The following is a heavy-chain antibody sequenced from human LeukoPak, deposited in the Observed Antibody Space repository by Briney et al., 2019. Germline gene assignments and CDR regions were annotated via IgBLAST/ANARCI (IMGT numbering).Heavy chain of an antibody. CDR1: GFTFSSYG. Sequence: PGGSLRLSCAASGFTFSSYGMHWVRQAPGKGLEWVAVISYDGSNKYYADSVKGRFTISRDSSKNTLYLQMNSLRAEDAAVYYCAKVPVTTCSGAYCYPFDYWGQGTLVTVSS. J-gene: IGHJ4*02. CDR2: ISYDGSNK. CDR3: AKVPVTTCSGAYCYPFDY. D-gene: IGHD2-15*01. V-gene: IGHV3-30*18.